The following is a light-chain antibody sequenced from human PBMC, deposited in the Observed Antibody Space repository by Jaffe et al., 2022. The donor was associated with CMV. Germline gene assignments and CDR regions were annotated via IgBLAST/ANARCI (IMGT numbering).Light chain of an antibody. J-gene: IGLJ3*02. CDR1: RSNIGSNY. Sequence: QSVLTQPPSVSAAPGQKVTISCSGSRSNIGSNYVSWYQQLPGTAPKLLIYENNKRPSGIADRFSGSKSGTSATLGITGLQTGDEADYYCGTWDISLSGWVFGGGTKLTVL. V-gene: IGLV1-51*02. CDR3: GTWDISLSGWV. CDR2: ENN.